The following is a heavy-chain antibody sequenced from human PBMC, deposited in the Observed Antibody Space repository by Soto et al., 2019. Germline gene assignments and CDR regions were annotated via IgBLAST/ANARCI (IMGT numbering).Heavy chain of an antibody. D-gene: IGHD2-2*01. CDR3: ARADCISTSCYDALRGIRIHWFDP. V-gene: IGHV3-21*01. J-gene: IGHJ5*02. Sequence: GGSLRLSCAASGFTFSSYSMNWVRQAPGKGLEWVSSISSSSSYIYYADSVKGRFTISRDNAKNSLYLQMNSLRAEDTAVYYCARADCISTSCYDALRGIRIHWFDPWGQGTLVTVSS. CDR1: GFTFSSYS. CDR2: ISSSSSYI.